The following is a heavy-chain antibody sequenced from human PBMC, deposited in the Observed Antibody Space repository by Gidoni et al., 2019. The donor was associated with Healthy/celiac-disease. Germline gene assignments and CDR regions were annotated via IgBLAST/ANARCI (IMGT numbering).Heavy chain of an antibody. J-gene: IGHJ4*02. Sequence: QVQLVQSGAEVQKPGASVKVSCQASGYTFTGYYMHWVRQAPGQGLEWMGWINPNRGGKNEAKKFRGRVTRTREKNIRKAKMERRRVRAEDTAVYECARADRREGDNKGGWGYWGQGTLVTVSS. CDR3: ARADRREGDNKGGWGY. CDR1: GYTFTGYY. D-gene: IGHD1-26*01. CDR2: INPNRGGK. V-gene: IGHV1-2*02.